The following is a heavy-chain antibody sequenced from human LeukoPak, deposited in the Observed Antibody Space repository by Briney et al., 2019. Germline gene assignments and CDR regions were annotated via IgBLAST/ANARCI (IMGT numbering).Heavy chain of an antibody. CDR1: GFTFSSYA. CDR3: VREDTPATANY. D-gene: IGHD2-21*02. CDR2: ISGSGGST. Sequence: GGSLRLSCAASGFTFSSYAMSWVRQAPGKGLEWVSAISGSGGSTYYADSVKGRFTTSRDNSKNTLFLQMNSLRAGDTAVYYCVREDTPATANYWGQGTLVTISS. J-gene: IGHJ4*02. V-gene: IGHV3-23*01.